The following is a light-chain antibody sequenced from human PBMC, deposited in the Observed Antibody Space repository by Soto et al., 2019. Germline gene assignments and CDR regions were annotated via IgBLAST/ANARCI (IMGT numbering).Light chain of an antibody. CDR3: SSYTSTSTVVV. CDR2: DVS. Sequence: QSALTQPASVSGSPGQSITMSCTGTTSDIGSYKYVSWYQQRPGKAPKLMIYDVSNRPSGVSNRFSGSKSGNTASLTISGLQAEDEADYYCSSYTSTSTVVVFGGGTKVTVL. CDR1: TSDIGSYKY. J-gene: IGLJ2*01. V-gene: IGLV2-14*01.